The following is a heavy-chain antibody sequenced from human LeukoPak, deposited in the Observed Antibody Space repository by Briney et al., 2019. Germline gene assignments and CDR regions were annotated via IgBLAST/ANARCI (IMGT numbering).Heavy chain of an antibody. V-gene: IGHV3-9*01. CDR2: TSWNSGSI. J-gene: IGHJ4*02. Sequence: PGGSLRLSCAASGFTFDDYAMHWVRQAPGKGLEWVSGTSWNSGSIGYADSVKGRFTISRDNAKNSLYLQMNSLRAEDTALYYCAKDIGIVVVPAAISVTLDYWGQGTLVTVSS. CDR3: AKDIGIVVVPAAISVTLDY. CDR1: GFTFDDYA. D-gene: IGHD2-2*01.